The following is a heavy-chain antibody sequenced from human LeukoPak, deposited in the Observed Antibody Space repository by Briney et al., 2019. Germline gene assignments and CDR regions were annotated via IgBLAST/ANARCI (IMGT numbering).Heavy chain of an antibody. CDR1: GFTFSTYS. V-gene: IGHV3-21*04. CDR2: ISGTSSYI. Sequence: PGGSLRLSCAASGFTFSTYSMNWVRQAPGKGLEWVSSISGTSSYIYYADSVKGRFTISRDNAKNSLSLQMNSLRAEDTAVYYCASYGSGSGRIDYWGQGTLVTVSS. D-gene: IGHD3-10*01. J-gene: IGHJ4*02. CDR3: ASYGSGSGRIDY.